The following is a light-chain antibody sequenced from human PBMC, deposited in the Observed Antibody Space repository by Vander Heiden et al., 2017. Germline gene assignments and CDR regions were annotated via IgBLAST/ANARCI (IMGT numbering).Light chain of an antibody. J-gene: IGLJ1*01. CDR2: EGS. CDR3: CSYAGSSTFSYV. CDR1: SSDVGSYNL. V-gene: IGLV2-23*03. Sequence: QSALTQPASVSGSPGQSITISCTGTSSDVGSYNLVSWYQQHPGKAPKLMIYEGSKRPSGVSNRFSGSKSGNTASLTISGLQAEDEADYYCCSYAGSSTFSYVFGTGTKVTAL.